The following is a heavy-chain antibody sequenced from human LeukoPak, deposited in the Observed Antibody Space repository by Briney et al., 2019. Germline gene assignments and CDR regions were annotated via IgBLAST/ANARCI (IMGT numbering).Heavy chain of an antibody. CDR1: GFTVSSNY. Sequence: GGSLRLSCAASGFTVSSNYMSWVRQAPGKGLEWVSVIYSGGSTYYADSVKGRFTISRDNSKNTLYPQMNSLRAEDTAVYYCARGLSAYSSGAFDYWGQGTLVTVSS. CDR2: IYSGGST. V-gene: IGHV3-66*01. CDR3: ARGLSAYSSGAFDY. D-gene: IGHD6-19*01. J-gene: IGHJ4*02.